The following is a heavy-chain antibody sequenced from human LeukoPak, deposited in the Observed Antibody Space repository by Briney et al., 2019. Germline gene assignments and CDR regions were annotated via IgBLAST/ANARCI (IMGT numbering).Heavy chain of an antibody. J-gene: IGHJ3*02. D-gene: IGHD2-15*01. V-gene: IGHV3-21*01. CDR3: ARDSSRYCSGGSCYSGAFDI. CDR1: GFTVSGNY. Sequence: PGGSLRLSCAASGFTVSGNYMSWVRQAPGKGLEWVSSISSSSSYIYYADSVKGRFTISRDNAKNSLYLQMNSLRAEDTAVYYCARDSSRYCSGGSCYSGAFDIWGQGTMVTVSS. CDR2: ISSSSSYI.